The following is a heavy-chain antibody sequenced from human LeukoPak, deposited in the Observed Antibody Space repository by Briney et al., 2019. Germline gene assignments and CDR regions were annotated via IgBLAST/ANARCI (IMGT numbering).Heavy chain of an antibody. CDR3: ARGGPTYYYDSSGYYYPFDY. J-gene: IGHJ4*02. D-gene: IGHD3-22*01. V-gene: IGHV4-31*03. CDR2: IYYSGST. Sequence: SQTLSLTCTVSGGSLSSGGYYWSWIRQHPGKGLEWIGYIYYSGSTYYNPSLKSRVTISVDTSKNQFSLKLSSVTAADTAVYYCARGGPTYYYDSSGYYYPFDYWGQGTLVTVSS. CDR1: GGSLSSGGYY.